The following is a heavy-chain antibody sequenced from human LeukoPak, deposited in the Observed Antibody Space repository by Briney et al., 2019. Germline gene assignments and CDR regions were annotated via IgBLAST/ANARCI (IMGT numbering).Heavy chain of an antibody. CDR2: IYSGGST. D-gene: IGHD6-13*01. V-gene: IGHV3-53*01. Sequence: GGSLRLSCAASGFTVSSNYMSWVRQAPGKGLEWVSVIYSGGSTYYADSVKGRFTISRDNSKNTLYLQMNSLGAEDTAVYYCARARYSSSWGWFDPWGQGTLVTVSS. CDR3: ARARYSSSWGWFDP. CDR1: GFTVSSNY. J-gene: IGHJ5*02.